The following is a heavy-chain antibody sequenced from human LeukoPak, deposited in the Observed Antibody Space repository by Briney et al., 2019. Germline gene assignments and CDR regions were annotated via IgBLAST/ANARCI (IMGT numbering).Heavy chain of an antibody. J-gene: IGHJ4*02. CDR3: ARGPYYYDSSGYYLPGFDY. D-gene: IGHD3-22*01. Sequence: SETLSLTCTVSGGSVNSGSYYWTWIRQPAGKGLEWIGHIYSSESTNYNPSLKSRVTMSVDTSKNQFSLKLSSVSAADTAVYYCARGPYYYDSSGYYLPGFDYWGQGTLVTVSS. V-gene: IGHV4-61*09. CDR2: IYSSEST. CDR1: GGSVNSGSYY.